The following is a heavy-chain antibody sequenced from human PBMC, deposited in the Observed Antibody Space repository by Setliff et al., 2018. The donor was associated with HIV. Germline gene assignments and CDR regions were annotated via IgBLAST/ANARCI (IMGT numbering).Heavy chain of an antibody. CDR2: INAGNGNT. CDR3: ARVRYYYDSSGYYRYYFDY. J-gene: IGHJ4*02. V-gene: IGHV1-3*01. Sequence: VASVKVSCKASGYTFTSYAMHWVRQAPGQRLEWMGWINAGNGNTKYSQKFQGRVTITRDTSASTAYMELSSLRSEDTAVYYCARVRYYYDSSGYYRYYFDYWGQGTLVTVSS. D-gene: IGHD3-22*01. CDR1: GYTFTSYA.